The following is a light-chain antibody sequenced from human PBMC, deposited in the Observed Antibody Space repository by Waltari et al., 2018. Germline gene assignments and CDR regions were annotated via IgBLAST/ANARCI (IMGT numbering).Light chain of an antibody. V-gene: IGKV1-39*01. J-gene: IGKJ4*01. CDR2: AAS. CDR1: QSISSY. Sequence: DIQMTQSPSSLSASVGDRVTITCRASQSISSYLNWYQQKPGKAPKLLIYAASSLQSGVPSRFSGSGSGTDFTLTISSLQPEDFAVYYCQQYGRSPLTFGGGTKVEIK. CDR3: QQYGRSPLT.